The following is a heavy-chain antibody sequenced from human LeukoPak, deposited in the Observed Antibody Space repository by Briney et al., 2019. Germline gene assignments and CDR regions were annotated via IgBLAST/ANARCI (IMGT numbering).Heavy chain of an antibody. V-gene: IGHV3-23*01. CDR3: ASSPTTVVTPDYYFDY. Sequence: GGSLRLSCAASGFTFSSYAMSWVRQAPGKGLEWVSAISGSGGSTYYADSVKGRFTISRDNSKNTLYLQMNSLRAEDTALYYCASSPTTVVTPDYYFDYWGQGTLVTVSS. J-gene: IGHJ4*02. CDR2: ISGSGGST. D-gene: IGHD4-23*01. CDR1: GFTFSSYA.